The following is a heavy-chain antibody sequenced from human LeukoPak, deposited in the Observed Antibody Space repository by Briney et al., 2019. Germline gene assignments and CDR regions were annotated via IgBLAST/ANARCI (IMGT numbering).Heavy chain of an antibody. J-gene: IGHJ6*02. CDR1: GFTFDDYA. V-gene: IGHV3-9*01. D-gene: IGHD3-16*01. CDR3: AKAWGSYYYYGMDV. Sequence: GRSLRLSCAASGFTFDDYAMHWVRQAPGEGLEWVSGISWNSGSIGYADSVKGRFTISRDNAKNSLCLQMNSLRAEDTALYYCAKAWGSYYYYGMDVWGQGTTVTVSS. CDR2: ISWNSGSI.